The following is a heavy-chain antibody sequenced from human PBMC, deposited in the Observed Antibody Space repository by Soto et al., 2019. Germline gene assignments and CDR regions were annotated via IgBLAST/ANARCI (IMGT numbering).Heavy chain of an antibody. CDR3: ARHGIIRTFDY. CDR2: LYYSGST. D-gene: IGHD1-26*01. CDR1: VGSISISSYY. J-gene: IGHJ4*02. Sequence: PETLSLTCTFSVGSISISSYYWGGIRQPPGKGMDRLGSLYYSGSTYYNPSLKSRVTISVDTSKNQFSLKLSSVTAADTAVYYCARHGIIRTFDYWGQGTLVTVSS. V-gene: IGHV4-39*01.